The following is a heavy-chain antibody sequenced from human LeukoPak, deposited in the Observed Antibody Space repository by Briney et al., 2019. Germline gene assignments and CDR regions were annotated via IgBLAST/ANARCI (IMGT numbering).Heavy chain of an antibody. D-gene: IGHD3-9*01. CDR1: GFTFSNYA. J-gene: IGHJ4*02. Sequence: PGGSLRLSCAASGFTFSNYAMNWVRQAPGKGLEWVSGVSGNGGRTDYADSVKGRFTISRDNSKNSLFLQMNSLRAEDTAIYYCAKGVSGHYDILTGNDYWGQGTLVTVSS. CDR2: VSGNGGRT. CDR3: AKGVSGHYDILTGNDY. V-gene: IGHV3-23*01.